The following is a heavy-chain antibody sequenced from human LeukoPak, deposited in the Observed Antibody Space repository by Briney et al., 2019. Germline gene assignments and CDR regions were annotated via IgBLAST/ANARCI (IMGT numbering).Heavy chain of an antibody. CDR1: GYTFTNYY. Sequence: ASVKVSCKASGYTFTNYYMHWVRQAPGQGLEWMGIINPSGGTTSYAQKFQGRVTMTRDTSTSTVYMELSSLRSEDTAVYYCARDRASMVAFVFDYWGQGALVTVPS. V-gene: IGHV1-46*01. J-gene: IGHJ4*02. CDR2: INPSGGTT. CDR3: ARDRASMVAFVFDY. D-gene: IGHD4/OR15-4a*01.